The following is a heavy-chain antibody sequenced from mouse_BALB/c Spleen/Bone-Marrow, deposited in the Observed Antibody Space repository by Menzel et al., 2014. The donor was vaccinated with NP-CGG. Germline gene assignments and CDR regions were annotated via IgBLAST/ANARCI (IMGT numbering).Heavy chain of an antibody. CDR3: ARDAMDY. CDR2: ISTYYGDA. Sequence: VQLQQSGAELVRPGVSVKISCKGSGYTFTDYAMHWVRQSHAKSLEWIGVISTYYGDASYNQKFKGKATMTVDKSSSTAYMELARLTSEDSAIYYCARDAMDYWGQGTSVTVSS. J-gene: IGHJ4*01. CDR1: GYTFTDYA. V-gene: IGHV1S137*01.